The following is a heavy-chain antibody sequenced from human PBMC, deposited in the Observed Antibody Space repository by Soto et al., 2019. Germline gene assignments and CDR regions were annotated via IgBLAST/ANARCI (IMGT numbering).Heavy chain of an antibody. CDR1: GFTFSNYA. D-gene: IGHD2-15*01. CDR3: AKDPGVGYCSGGSCYVPDF. CDR2: LSFDGSNE. J-gene: IGHJ4*02. V-gene: IGHV3-30-3*01. Sequence: QVHLVDSGGGVVQPGRSLRLSCAASGFTFSNYAMHWVRQAPGKGLEWVALLSFDGSNEYYADSVKGRFTISRANTNNMLFLQMNSLRPEDTAVYYCAKDPGVGYCSGGSCYVPDFWGQGTLVTVSS.